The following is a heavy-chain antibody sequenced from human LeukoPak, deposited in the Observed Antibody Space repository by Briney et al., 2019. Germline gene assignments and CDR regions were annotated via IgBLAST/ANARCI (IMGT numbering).Heavy chain of an antibody. D-gene: IGHD4-17*01. J-gene: IGHJ4*02. CDR2: ISSDGTKD. CDR1: GITFTTYA. V-gene: IGHV3-30-3*01. Sequence: RTGGSPRLSCAVSGITFTTYALHWVRQAPGGGLEWVAGISSDGTKDYYADSVKGRFTISRDNSKNTLYLQMNILTPDDTAIYRCARAGRPNGDFHYLDYWGQGTLATVSS. CDR3: ARAGRPNGDFHYLDY.